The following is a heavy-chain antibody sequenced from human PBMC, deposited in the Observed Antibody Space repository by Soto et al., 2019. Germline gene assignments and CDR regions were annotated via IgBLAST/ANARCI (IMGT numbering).Heavy chain of an antibody. Sequence: GSLILSCASSGFTFSSYAMSLVRPTPGKGLEWVSAISGSGGTTYYADSVRGRFTVSRDDSKNTLFLHMNSLRADDTAVYYCARDWSKFSYNYPYYYAMDAWGQGTTVTVSS. J-gene: IGHJ6*02. CDR3: ARDWSKFSYNYPYYYAMDA. CDR2: ISGSGGTT. D-gene: IGHD3-9*01. CDR1: GFTFSSYA. V-gene: IGHV3-23*01.